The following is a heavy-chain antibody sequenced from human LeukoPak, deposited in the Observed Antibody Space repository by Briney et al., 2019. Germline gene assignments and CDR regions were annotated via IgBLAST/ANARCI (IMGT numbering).Heavy chain of an antibody. CDR3: ARVPRYCSSTSCYFHGMDV. CDR1: GFTFSNYW. Sequence: PGGSLRLSCAASGFTFSNYWMSWVRQAPGKGLEWVANINKDESEKNYVDSVKGRFTISRDNAKNSLYLQMNSLRAEDTAVYYCARVPRYCSSTSCYFHGMDVWGQGTTVTVSS. J-gene: IGHJ6*02. D-gene: IGHD2-2*01. CDR2: INKDESEK. V-gene: IGHV3-7*05.